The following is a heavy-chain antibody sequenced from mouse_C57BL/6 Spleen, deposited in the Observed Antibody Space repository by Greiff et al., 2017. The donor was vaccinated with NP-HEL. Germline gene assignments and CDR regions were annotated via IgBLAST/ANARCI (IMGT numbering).Heavy chain of an antibody. CDR1: GYTFTSYW. CDR2: IDPSDSYT. J-gene: IGHJ1*03. D-gene: IGHD1-1*01. CDR3: ARRRYYGSSYWYFDV. V-gene: IGHV1-69*01. Sequence: QVQLQQPGAELVMPGASVKLSCKASGYTFTSYWMHWVKQRPGQGLEWIGEIDPSDSYTNYNQKFKGKSTLTVDKSSSTAYMQLSSLTSEDSAVYYCARRRYYGSSYWYFDVWGTGTTVTVSS.